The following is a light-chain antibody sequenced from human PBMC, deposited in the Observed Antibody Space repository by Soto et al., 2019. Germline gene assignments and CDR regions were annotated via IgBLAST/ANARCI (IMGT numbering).Light chain of an antibody. Sequence: EIVLTQSPGTLSLSPSERATLSCRASQSVSSSSSAWYQHKPGQAPRLLIYGASSRATGIPARFSGSGSGTDFTLAISTLEHEDFAGYYCQQFGSSPRALTFGGGTKVEIK. V-gene: IGKV3-20*01. CDR1: QSVSSSS. J-gene: IGKJ4*01. CDR2: GAS. CDR3: QQFGSSPRALT.